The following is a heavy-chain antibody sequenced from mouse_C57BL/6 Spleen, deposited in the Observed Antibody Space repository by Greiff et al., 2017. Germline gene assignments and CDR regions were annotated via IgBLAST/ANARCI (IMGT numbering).Heavy chain of an antibody. CDR3: ARGLITTVVATEAMDY. CDR1: GFSLTSYG. J-gene: IGHJ4*01. CDR2: IWSGGST. V-gene: IGHV2-2*01. Sequence: VKVVESGPGLVQPSQSLSITCTVSGFSLTSYGVHWVRQSPGKGLEWLGVIWSGGSTDYNAAFISRLSISKDNSKSQVFFKMNSLQADDTAIYYCARGLITTVVATEAMDYWGQGTSVTVSS. D-gene: IGHD1-1*01.